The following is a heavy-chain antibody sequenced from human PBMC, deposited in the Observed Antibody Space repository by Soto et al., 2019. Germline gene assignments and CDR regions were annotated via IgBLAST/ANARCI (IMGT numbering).Heavy chain of an antibody. CDR1: GCTFSSYA. CDR2: IIPIFGTA. Sequence: SVKVSCKASGCTFSSYAISWVRQAPGQGLEWMGGIIPIFGTANYAQKFQGRVTITADESTSTAYMELSSLRSEDTAVYYCARVWQQLPLFDYWGQGTLVTVSS. J-gene: IGHJ4*02. D-gene: IGHD6-13*01. V-gene: IGHV1-69*13. CDR3: ARVWQQLPLFDY.